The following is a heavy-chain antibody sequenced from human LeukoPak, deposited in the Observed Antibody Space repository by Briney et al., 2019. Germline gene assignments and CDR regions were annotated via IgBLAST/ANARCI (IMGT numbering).Heavy chain of an antibody. V-gene: IGHV4-59*01. CDR1: GGSISSYY. D-gene: IGHD6-13*01. Sequence: PSETLSLTCTVSGGSISSYYWSWIRQPPGKGLEWIGYIYYSGSTNYNPSLKSRVTISVDTSKNQFSLKLSSVTAADTAVYYCARRIAAAGARGYYYYGMDVWGQGTTVTVSS. J-gene: IGHJ6*02. CDR2: IYYSGST. CDR3: ARRIAAAGARGYYYYGMDV.